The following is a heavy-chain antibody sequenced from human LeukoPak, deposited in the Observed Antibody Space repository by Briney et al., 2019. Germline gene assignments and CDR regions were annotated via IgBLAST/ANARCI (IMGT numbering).Heavy chain of an antibody. CDR1: GYTFTSYY. D-gene: IGHD1-26*01. CDR2: INPKSGGT. Sequence: ASVKVSCKASGYTFTSYYIHWVRQAPGQGLEWMGWINPKSGGTNYAQKFQGRVSMTRDTSISTAYMELSSLRSDDTAVYYCANLRSTNYWGQGTLVTVSS. J-gene: IGHJ4*02. CDR3: ANLRSTNY. V-gene: IGHV1-2*02.